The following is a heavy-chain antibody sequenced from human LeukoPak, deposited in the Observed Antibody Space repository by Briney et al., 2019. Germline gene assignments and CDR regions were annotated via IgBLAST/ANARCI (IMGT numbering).Heavy chain of an antibody. CDR2: INPNSGGT. V-gene: IGHV1-2*02. D-gene: IGHD2-15*01. CDR1: GYTFTGYY. Sequence: ASVNVSCKASGYTFTGYYMHWVRQAPGQGLEWMGWINPNSGGTNYAQKFQGRVTMTRDTSISTAYMELSRLRSDDTAVYYCARRRGYCSGGSCFFVFDYWGQGTLVTVSS. CDR3: ARRRGYCSGGSCFFVFDY. J-gene: IGHJ4*02.